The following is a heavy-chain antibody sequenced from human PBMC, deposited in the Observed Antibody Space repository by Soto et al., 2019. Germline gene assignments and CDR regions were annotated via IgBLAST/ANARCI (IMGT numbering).Heavy chain of an antibody. D-gene: IGHD2-2*01. V-gene: IGHV3-30-3*01. J-gene: IGHJ6*02. Sequence: GGSLRLSCAASGITLKNYAMHWVRQAPGKGLEWVALISYDGTNKYYPDSVKGRFTISRDNSKNTLYLHMNSLRAEDTAAYYCARDRRYCSGTTCYATYYYYYGMDVWGQGTTVTVSS. CDR1: GITLKNYA. CDR2: ISYDGTNK. CDR3: ARDRRYCSGTTCYATYYYYYGMDV.